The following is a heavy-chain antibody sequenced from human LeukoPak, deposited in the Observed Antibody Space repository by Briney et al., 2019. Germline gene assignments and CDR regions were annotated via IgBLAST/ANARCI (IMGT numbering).Heavy chain of an antibody. D-gene: IGHD6-19*01. CDR1: GFTFSSYG. CDR2: ISYDGSNK. J-gene: IGHJ4*02. CDR3: ARVPIAVAGTAYFDY. V-gene: IGHV3-30*03. Sequence: GGSLRLSCAASGFTFSSYGMHWVRQAPGKGLEWVAVISYDGSNKYYADSVKGRFTISRDNSKNTLYLQMNSLRAEDTAVYYCARVPIAVAGTAYFDYWGQGTLVTVSS.